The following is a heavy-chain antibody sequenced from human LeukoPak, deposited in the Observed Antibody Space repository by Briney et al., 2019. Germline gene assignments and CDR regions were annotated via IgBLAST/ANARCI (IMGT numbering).Heavy chain of an antibody. V-gene: IGHV4-34*01. CDR2: INHSGST. Sequence: SETLSLTCAVDGGSFSELLGREIRQPPGKGLEWIGEINHSGSTNYNPSLKSRVTISVDTSKNQFSLKLTSVTAADTAVYYCARVSEGCWVVIFVSWCQRTLVTVSS. D-gene: IGHD3-22*01. CDR3: ARVSEGCWVVIFVS. CDR1: GGSFSELL. J-gene: IGHJ4*02.